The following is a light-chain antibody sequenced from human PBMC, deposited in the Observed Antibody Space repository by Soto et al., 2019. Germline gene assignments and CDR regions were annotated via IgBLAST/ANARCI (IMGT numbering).Light chain of an antibody. V-gene: IGLV2-23*01. CDR2: EGT. CDR3: CSYAGRSTYYV. J-gene: IGLJ1*01. Sequence: QTALTQPASVSGSTGQSITISCTGTSSDVGSYNLVSWYQQHPGKAPTLIIYEGTKRPSGVSNRFSGSKSGNTASLTISGLQAEDEADYSCCSYAGRSTYYVFGTGTKVTVL. CDR1: SSDVGSYNL.